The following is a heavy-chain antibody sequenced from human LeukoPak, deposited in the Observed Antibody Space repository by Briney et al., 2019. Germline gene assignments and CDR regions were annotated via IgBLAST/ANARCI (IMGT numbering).Heavy chain of an antibody. Sequence: PSETLSLTCTVSGGSISSSSYYWSWIRQPPGKGLEWIGYIYYSGSTNYNPSLKSRVTISVDTSKNQFSLKLSSVTAADTAVYYCARGSTGIAARPGVWFDPWGQGTLVTVSS. CDR2: IYYSGST. CDR3: ARGSTGIAARPGVWFDP. CDR1: GGSISSSSYY. V-gene: IGHV4-61*01. J-gene: IGHJ5*02. D-gene: IGHD6-6*01.